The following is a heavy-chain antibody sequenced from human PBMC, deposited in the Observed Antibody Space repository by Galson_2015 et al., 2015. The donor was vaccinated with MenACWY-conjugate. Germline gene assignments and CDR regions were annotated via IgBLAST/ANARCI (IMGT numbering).Heavy chain of an antibody. CDR1: GLSFSTYA. CDR2: LSGSGGST. V-gene: IGHV3-23*01. J-gene: IGHJ4*02. D-gene: IGHD3-22*01. Sequence: PLRLSRDAPGLSFSTYAMSRVRQAPGKGLECVSGLSGSGGSTYYADAVRGRFTISRDNSKNTLYLQMNSLRAEDTAVYYCAKSLLSNYYDTSGYDCWGQGTLVTVSP. CDR3: AKSLLSNYYDTSGYDC.